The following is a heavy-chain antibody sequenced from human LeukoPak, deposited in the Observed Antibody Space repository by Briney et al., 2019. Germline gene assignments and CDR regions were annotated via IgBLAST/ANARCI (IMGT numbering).Heavy chain of an antibody. CDR1: GFTFSSYA. V-gene: IGHV3-23*01. CDR2: ISAGGGST. Sequence: GGSLRLSCAASGFTFSSYAMSWVRQAPGKGLGWVSTISAGGGSTYYADSVRGRFIISRDNSKNTLYLQMNSLRAEDTAVYNCAREASVTNRYFDLWGRGALVSVSS. CDR3: AREASVTNRYFDL. J-gene: IGHJ2*01. D-gene: IGHD2-2*01.